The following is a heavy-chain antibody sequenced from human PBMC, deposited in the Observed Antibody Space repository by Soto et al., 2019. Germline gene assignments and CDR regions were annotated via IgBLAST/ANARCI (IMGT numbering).Heavy chain of an antibody. D-gene: IGHD2-15*01. CDR1: VGTFSSYA. CDR3: ASPPSGGMPLYYYGMDV. V-gene: IGHV1-69*13. CDR2: IIPIFGTA. Sequence: SVKVSCKASVGTFSSYAISWVRQAPGQGLEWMGGIIPIFGTANYAQKFQGRVTITADESTSTAYMELSSLRSEDTAVYYCASPPSGGMPLYYYGMDVWGQGTTVTVSS. J-gene: IGHJ6*02.